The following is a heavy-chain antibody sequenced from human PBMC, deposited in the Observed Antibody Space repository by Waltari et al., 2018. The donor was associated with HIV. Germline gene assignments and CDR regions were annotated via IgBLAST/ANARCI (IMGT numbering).Heavy chain of an antibody. CDR2: IMPYNGNT. V-gene: IGHV1-18*01. CDR1: GDTFSNYG. CDR3: TRGDIGWFDP. J-gene: IGHJ5*02. Sequence: QVQLVQSGTEVKKPGTSVKVSCKASGDTFSNYGLTWVRRAPGQGLEWMGYIMPYNGNTRFAQKFQGRVTMTTDTSTSTAYLEVRSLKSEDTAVYYCTRGDIGWFDPWGQGTLVTVSS.